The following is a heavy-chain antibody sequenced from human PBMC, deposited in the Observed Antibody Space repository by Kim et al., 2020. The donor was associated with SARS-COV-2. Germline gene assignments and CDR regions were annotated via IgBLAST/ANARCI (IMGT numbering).Heavy chain of an antibody. Sequence: ASVKVSCKASGYTFTSYGISWVRQAPGQGLEWMGWISAYNGNTNYAQKLQGRVTMTTDTSTSTAYMELRSLRSDDTAVYYCARDSSSQRAPYYYYYYGMDVWGQGTTVTVSS. CDR2: ISAYNGNT. V-gene: IGHV1-18*01. D-gene: IGHD6-13*01. CDR3: ARDSSSQRAPYYYYYYGMDV. CDR1: GYTFTSYG. J-gene: IGHJ6*02.